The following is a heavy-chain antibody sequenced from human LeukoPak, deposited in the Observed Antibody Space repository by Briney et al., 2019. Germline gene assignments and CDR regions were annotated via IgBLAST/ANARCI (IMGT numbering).Heavy chain of an antibody. CDR3: ARARLRRITMIVVVTSYTNDAFDI. Sequence: GASLKVSCKASGGTFSSYAISWVRQAPGQGLESMGGIIPIFGTANYAQKFQGRVTITADKSTSTAYMELSSLRSEDTAVYYCARARLRRITMIVVVTSYTNDAFDIWGQGTMVTVSS. J-gene: IGHJ3*02. CDR2: IIPIFGTA. D-gene: IGHD3-22*01. V-gene: IGHV1-69*06. CDR1: GGTFSSYA.